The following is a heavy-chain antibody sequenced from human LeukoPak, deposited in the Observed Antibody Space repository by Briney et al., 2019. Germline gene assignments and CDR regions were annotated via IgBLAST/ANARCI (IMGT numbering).Heavy chain of an antibody. CDR1: GFTFSSYW. CDR3: ARVDIVVVPAEAYYYMDV. D-gene: IGHD2-2*01. CDR2: IKQDGSEK. J-gene: IGHJ6*03. V-gene: IGHV3-7*01. Sequence: GGSLRLSCAASGFTFSSYWMSWVRQAPGKGREWVANIKQDGSEKYYVDSVKGRFTISRDNAKNSLYLQMNSLRAEDTAVYYCARVDIVVVPAEAYYYMDVWGKGTTVTVSS.